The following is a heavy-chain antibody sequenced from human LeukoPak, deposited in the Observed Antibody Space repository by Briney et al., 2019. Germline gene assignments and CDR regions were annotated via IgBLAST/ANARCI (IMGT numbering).Heavy chain of an antibody. CDR1: GYTFTSYG. J-gene: IGHJ4*02. Sequence: ASVKVSCKASGYTFTSYGISWVRQAPGQGLEWMGWISAYNGNTNYAQKLQGRVTMTTDTSTSIAYMELRSLRSDDTAVYYCARESHYYGSGSPLGYWGQGTLVTVSS. CDR2: ISAYNGNT. V-gene: IGHV1-18*01. CDR3: ARESHYYGSGSPLGY. D-gene: IGHD3-10*01.